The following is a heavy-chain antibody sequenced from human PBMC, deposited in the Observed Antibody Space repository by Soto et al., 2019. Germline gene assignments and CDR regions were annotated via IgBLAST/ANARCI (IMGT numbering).Heavy chain of an antibody. CDR2: VYSGGTT. Sequence: GGSLRLSCAASGFTVSSDYMTWVRQAPGKGLEWLSTVYSGGTTYYADSVKGRFIISRDNSKNALFLQMNNLRVEDTAMYYCARDPGYRNGMDVWGQGTTVTVSS. V-gene: IGHV3-66*01. D-gene: IGHD5-18*01. CDR3: ARDPGYRNGMDV. CDR1: GFTVSSDY. J-gene: IGHJ6*02.